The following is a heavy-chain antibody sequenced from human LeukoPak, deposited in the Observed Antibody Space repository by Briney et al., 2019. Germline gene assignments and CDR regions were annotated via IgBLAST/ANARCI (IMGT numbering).Heavy chain of an antibody. CDR3: ARGRGIAVAGLYWYFDL. CDR2: INHSGST. CDR1: GGSFSGYY. J-gene: IGHJ2*01. Sequence: SETLSLTCAVYGGSFSGYYWSWIHQPPGKGLEWIGEINHSGSTNYNPSLKSRVTISVDTSKNQFSLKLSSVTAADTAVYYCARGRGIAVAGLYWYFDLWGRGTLVTVSS. V-gene: IGHV4-34*01. D-gene: IGHD6-19*01.